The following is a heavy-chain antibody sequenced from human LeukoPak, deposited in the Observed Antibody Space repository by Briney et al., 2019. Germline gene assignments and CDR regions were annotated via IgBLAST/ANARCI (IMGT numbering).Heavy chain of an antibody. J-gene: IGHJ4*02. D-gene: IGHD1-26*01. Sequence: GGSLRLSCAASGFTFSSYGMHWVRQAPGKGLEWVAFIRYDGSNKYYADSVKGRFTISRDNSKNTLYLQMNSLRAEDTAVYYCARDFAPTPEGGPFDYWGQGTLVTVSS. CDR2: IRYDGSNK. V-gene: IGHV3-30*02. CDR3: ARDFAPTPEGGPFDY. CDR1: GFTFSSYG.